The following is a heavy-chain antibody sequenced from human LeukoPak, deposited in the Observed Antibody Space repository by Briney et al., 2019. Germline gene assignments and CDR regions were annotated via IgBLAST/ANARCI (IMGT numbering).Heavy chain of an antibody. CDR2: ISSGTI. J-gene: IGHJ4*02. V-gene: IGHV3-48*01. D-gene: IGHD2-15*01. CDR3: ARDQRSSCTGGTCYYFDY. Sequence: GGSLRLSCAASGFTFSSYSMNWVRQAPGKGLEWISHISSGTIAYTDSVKGRFTISRDIGKNSLYLQMNSLRAEDTAVYYCARDQRSSCTGGTCYYFDYWGQGTLVTVSP. CDR1: GFTFSSYS.